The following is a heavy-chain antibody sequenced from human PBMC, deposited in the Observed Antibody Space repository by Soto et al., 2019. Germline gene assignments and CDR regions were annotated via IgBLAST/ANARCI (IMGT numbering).Heavy chain of an antibody. Sequence: GGSLRLSCEASGFTFSDYYITWDRQAPGKGLEWIAYSSSTGAVSYYADSVQGRFTISRDNPKNSLHLQMDSLRPEDTAVYYCARIGEFYGTGSYGNSEVFDICSQGTLVTVSS. V-gene: IGHV3-11*01. D-gene: IGHD3-10*01. CDR3: ARIGEFYGTGSYGNSEVFDI. CDR2: SSSTGAVS. CDR1: GFTFSDYY. J-gene: IGHJ3*02.